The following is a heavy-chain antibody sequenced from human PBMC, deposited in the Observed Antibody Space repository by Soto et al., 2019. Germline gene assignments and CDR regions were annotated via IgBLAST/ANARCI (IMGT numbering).Heavy chain of an antibody. CDR2: IYFSGNT. D-gene: IGHD2-2*01. CDR3: ARHIKVRVEYQLPAWFDP. CDR1: GGSISSSSYY. Sequence: SETLSLTCTVSGGSISSSSYYWAWIRQPPGKGLEWTGSIYFSGNTYYNPSLKSRITISVDTSKNQFSLKLSSVTAADTAVYYCARHIKVRVEYQLPAWFDPWGQGTLVPVSP. V-gene: IGHV4-39*01. J-gene: IGHJ5*02.